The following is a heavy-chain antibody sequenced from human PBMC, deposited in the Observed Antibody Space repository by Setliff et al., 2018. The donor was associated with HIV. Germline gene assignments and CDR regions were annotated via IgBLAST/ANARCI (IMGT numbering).Heavy chain of an antibody. CDR2: IYSGDST. Sequence: GGSLRLSCAASGFTVSGNNYMSWVRQAPGKGLEWVSVIYSGDSTYYAGSVKGRFTISRDNSKNTLYLQMNSLRVEDTAVYYCARGTLSTHFYYYGMDVWGQGTTVTVSS. V-gene: IGHV3-53*01. CDR1: GFTVSGNNY. D-gene: IGHD2-15*01. CDR3: ARGTLSTHFYYYGMDV. J-gene: IGHJ6*02.